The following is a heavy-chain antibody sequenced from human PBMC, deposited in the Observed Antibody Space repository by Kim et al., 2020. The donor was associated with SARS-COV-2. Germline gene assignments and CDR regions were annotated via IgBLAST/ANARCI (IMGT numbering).Heavy chain of an antibody. CDR3: ARDLVPLYGQYYYYYYGMDV. D-gene: IGHD2-2*02. Sequence: RFTISRDNAKNALYLQMNSLRAEDTAVYYCARDLVPLYGQYYYYYYGMDVWGQGTTVTVSS. J-gene: IGHJ6*02. V-gene: IGHV3-11*06.